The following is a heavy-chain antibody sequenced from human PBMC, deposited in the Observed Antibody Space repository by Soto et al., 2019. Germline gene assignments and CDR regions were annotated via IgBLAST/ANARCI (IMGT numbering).Heavy chain of an antibody. CDR2: IYYSGST. CDR1: GGSISSGDYY. Sequence: PSETLSLTCTVSGGSISSGDYYWSWIRQPPGKGLEWIGYIYYSGSTYHNPSLKSRVTISVDTSKNQFSLKLSSVTAADTAVYYCAREGLGGYCSGGSCYWQLGYYYGMDVWGQGTTVTVSS. CDR3: AREGLGGYCSGGSCYWQLGYYYGMDV. V-gene: IGHV4-30-4*01. J-gene: IGHJ6*02. D-gene: IGHD2-15*01.